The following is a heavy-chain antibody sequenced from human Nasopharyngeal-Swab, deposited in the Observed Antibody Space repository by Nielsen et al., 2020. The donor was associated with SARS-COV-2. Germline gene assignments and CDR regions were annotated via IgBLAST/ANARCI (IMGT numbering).Heavy chain of an antibody. CDR3: ARGRNDILTGYYPLVDY. CDR1: GFTFSSYA. D-gene: IGHD3-9*01. Sequence: GESLKISCAASGFTFSSYAMHWVRQAPGKGLEWVAVISYDGSNKYYADSVKGRFTISRDNSKTTLYLQMNSLRAEDTAVYYCARGRNDILTGYYPLVDYWGQGTLVTVSS. V-gene: IGHV3-30-3*01. CDR2: ISYDGSNK. J-gene: IGHJ4*02.